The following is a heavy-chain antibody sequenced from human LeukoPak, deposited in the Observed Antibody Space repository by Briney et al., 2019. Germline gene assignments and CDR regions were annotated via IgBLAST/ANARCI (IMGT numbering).Heavy chain of an antibody. CDR2: INHSGST. D-gene: IGHD3-22*01. CDR3: ARSSGYYHDAFDI. Sequence: SETLSLTCAVYGGSFSGYYWSWIRQPPGKGLEWIGEINHSGSTNYNPSLKSRVTISVDTSKNQFSLKLSSVTAADTAVYYCARSSGYYHDAFDIWGQGTMVTVSS. V-gene: IGHV4-34*01. J-gene: IGHJ3*02. CDR1: GGSFSGYY.